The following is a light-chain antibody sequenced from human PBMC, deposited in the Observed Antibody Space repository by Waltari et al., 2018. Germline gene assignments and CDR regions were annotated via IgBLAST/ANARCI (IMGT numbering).Light chain of an antibody. CDR1: QSVLYSSNNKNQ. Sequence: DSVMTKYPESLAVALVERAAINCKSSQSVLYSSNNKNQLAWYQQKPVHPPTLRLYWASTRASGGPGRFSGSGSYTDFTHTISSLQAEDVAVYDCDQNYSTPFPVAHGIKL. CDR3: DQNYSTPFP. V-gene: IGKV4-1*01. CDR2: WAS. J-gene: IGKJ2*01.